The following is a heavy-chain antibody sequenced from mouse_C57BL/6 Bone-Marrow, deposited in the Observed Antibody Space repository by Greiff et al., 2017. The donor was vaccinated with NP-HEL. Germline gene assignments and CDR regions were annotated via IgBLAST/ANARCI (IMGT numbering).Heavy chain of an antibody. J-gene: IGHJ2*01. D-gene: IGHD1-1*01. CDR3: ARGGSYYGSRRYFDY. CDR1: GYTFTNYW. Sequence: VQLQQSGAELVRPGTSVKMSCKASGYTFTNYWIGWAKQRPGHGLEWIGDIYPGGGYTNYNEKFKGQATLTADKSSSTAYMQFISLTSEDSAIYYCARGGSYYGSRRYFDYWGQGTTLTVSS. V-gene: IGHV1-63*01. CDR2: IYPGGGYT.